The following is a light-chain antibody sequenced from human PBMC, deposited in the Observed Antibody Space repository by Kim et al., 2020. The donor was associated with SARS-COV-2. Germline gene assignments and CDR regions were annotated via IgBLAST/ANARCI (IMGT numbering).Light chain of an antibody. V-gene: IGKV3-20*01. CDR3: QQYGTSPYS. CDR1: QSVSSNS. J-gene: IGKJ2*03. CDR2: GAS. Sequence: ESVLTQSPGTLSLSPGERATLSCRAGQSVSSNSLVWYQQKPGQAPRLLMYGASNRATGIPDRFSGSGSGTDFTLTISRLEPEDFAVYYCQQYGTSPYSFGQGTKLEI.